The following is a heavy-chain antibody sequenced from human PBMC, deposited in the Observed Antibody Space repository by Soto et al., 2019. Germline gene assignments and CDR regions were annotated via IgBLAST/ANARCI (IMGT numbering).Heavy chain of an antibody. CDR2: ISWNSGSI. CDR1: GFTFDDYA. J-gene: IGHJ6*03. V-gene: IGHV3-9*01. Sequence: GGSLRLSCAASGFTFDDYAMHWVRQAPGKGLEWVSGISWNSGSIGYADSVKGRFTISRDNAKNSLYLQMNSLRAEDTALYYCAKAWGSWSSLYYYYMDVWGKGTTVTVSS. CDR3: AKAWGSWSSLYYYYMDV. D-gene: IGHD3-3*01.